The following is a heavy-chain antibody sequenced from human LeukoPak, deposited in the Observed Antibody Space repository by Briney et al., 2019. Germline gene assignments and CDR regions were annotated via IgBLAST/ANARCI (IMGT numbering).Heavy chain of an antibody. J-gene: IGHJ5*02. CDR1: GDSMRDDY. CDR2: IYSSANI. V-gene: IGHV4-4*07. CDR3: ARDVGIAARLRWFDP. D-gene: IGHD6-6*01. Sequence: SETLSLTCTVSGDSMRDDYWGWIRQPAGRGLEWIGRIYSSANIDYNPSLESRVTISVDKSKNQFSLKLSSVTAADTAVYYCARDVGIAARLRWFDPWGQGTLVTVSS.